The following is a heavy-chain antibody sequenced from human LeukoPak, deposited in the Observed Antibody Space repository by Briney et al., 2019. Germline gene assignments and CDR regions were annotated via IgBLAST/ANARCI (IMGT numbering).Heavy chain of an antibody. CDR2: ISTGGDI. Sequence: SETLSLTCAVSAGSICNSYCSWARQPPGEGLEFIGYISTGGDINYSPSLRSRATMSINPSNNQLSLTLTSVTTADTAVYFCVRGPGRGYDLEPWGQGSLVTVSS. V-gene: IGHV4-4*08. CDR1: AGSICNSY. D-gene: IGHD3-22*01. CDR3: VRGPGRGYDLEP. J-gene: IGHJ5*02.